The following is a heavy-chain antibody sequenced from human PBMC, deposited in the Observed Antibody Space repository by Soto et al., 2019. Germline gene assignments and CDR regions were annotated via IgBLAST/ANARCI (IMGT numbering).Heavy chain of an antibody. CDR1: GGTFSSYT. J-gene: IGHJ1*01. Sequence: QVQLVQSGAEVKKPGSSVKVSCKASGGTFSSYTISWVRQAPGQGLEWMGRIIPILGIANYAQKFQGRVTITADKSTSTAYMELSSLRSDDTAVYYCARDYGCSGGSCYLFSWGQGTLVTVSS. V-gene: IGHV1-69*08. CDR2: IIPILGIA. D-gene: IGHD2-15*01. CDR3: ARDYGCSGGSCYLFS.